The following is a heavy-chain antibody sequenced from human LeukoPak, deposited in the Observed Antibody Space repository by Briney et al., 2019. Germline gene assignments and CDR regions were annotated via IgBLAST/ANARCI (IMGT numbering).Heavy chain of an antibody. Sequence: AGGCLRLSCAASGFTFSSYAMSWVRQAPGKGLEWVSAITISGGSTYYEDSVKGMFTISRDNSKNTLYLQMNSLRVEDTAVYYCAKDPYGYNSYGFDYWGQGTLGTVSA. CDR1: GFTFSSYA. D-gene: IGHD5-24*01. CDR2: ITISGGST. V-gene: IGHV3-23*01. CDR3: AKDPYGYNSYGFDY. J-gene: IGHJ4*02.